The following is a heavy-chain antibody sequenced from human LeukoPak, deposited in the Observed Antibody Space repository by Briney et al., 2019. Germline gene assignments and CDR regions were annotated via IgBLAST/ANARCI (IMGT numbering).Heavy chain of an antibody. J-gene: IGHJ5*02. CDR3: ARVNSGWYWSDP. D-gene: IGHD6-19*01. Sequence: ASVKVSCKASGYTFTSYDINWVRQATGQGLEWMGWMNPNSGNTGYAQKFQGRVTMTMNTSITTAYMELSSLRSEDTAVYYCARVNSGWYWSDPWGQGTLVTVSS. CDR1: GYTFTSYD. V-gene: IGHV1-8*02. CDR2: MNPNSGNT.